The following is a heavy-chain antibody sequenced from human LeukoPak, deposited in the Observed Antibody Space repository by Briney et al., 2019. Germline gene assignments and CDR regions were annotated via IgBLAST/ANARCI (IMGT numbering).Heavy chain of an antibody. J-gene: IGHJ3*02. V-gene: IGHV1-46*01. CDR1: GFTFSSYG. Sequence: PGGSLRLSCAASGFTFSSYGMHWVRQAPGQGLEWMGIINPSRGSTSYAQKFQGRVTMTRDMSTSTVYMELSSLRSEDTAVYYCARDFVHYYDSSGFKDLGAFDIWGQGTMVTVSS. D-gene: IGHD3-22*01. CDR2: INPSRGST. CDR3: ARDFVHYYDSSGFKDLGAFDI.